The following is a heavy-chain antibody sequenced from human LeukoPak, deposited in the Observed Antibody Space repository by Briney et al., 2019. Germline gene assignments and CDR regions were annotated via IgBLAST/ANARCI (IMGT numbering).Heavy chain of an antibody. V-gene: IGHV3-9*01. CDR3: AKDSSSGWYYFDY. CDR2: ISWNSGSI. CDR1: GFTFSSYA. Sequence: PGGSLRLSCAASGFTFSSYAMSWVRQAPGKGLEWVSGISWNSGSIDYADSVKGRFTISRDNAKNSLYLQMNSLRAEDTALYYCAKDSSSGWYYFDYWGQGTLVTVSS. J-gene: IGHJ4*02. D-gene: IGHD6-19*01.